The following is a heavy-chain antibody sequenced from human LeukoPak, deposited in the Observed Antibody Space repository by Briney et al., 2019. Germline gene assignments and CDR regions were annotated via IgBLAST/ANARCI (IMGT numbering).Heavy chain of an antibody. CDR1: GYTFTSYD. Sequence: TSVTVSCKASGYTFTSYDINWVRQAPGQGLEWMGWMNPNSGNTGYAQKFQGRVTMTRNTSISTAYMELSSLRSEDTAVYYCVSCGGSCSSGLDYWGQGTLVTVSS. CDR2: MNPNSGNT. J-gene: IGHJ4*02. D-gene: IGHD2-15*01. V-gene: IGHV1-8*01. CDR3: VSCGGSCSSGLDY.